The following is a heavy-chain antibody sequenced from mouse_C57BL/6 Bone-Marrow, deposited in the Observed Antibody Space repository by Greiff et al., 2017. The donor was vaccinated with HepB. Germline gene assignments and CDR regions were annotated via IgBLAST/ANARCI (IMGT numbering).Heavy chain of an antibody. CDR1: GFSLTSYG. CDR2: IWSGGST. V-gene: IGHV2-2*01. D-gene: IGHD1-3*01. CDR3: AKLGYYAMDY. J-gene: IGHJ4*01. Sequence: VQLQQSGPGLVQPSQSLSITCTVSGFSLTSYGVHWVRQSPGKGLEWLGVIWSGGSTDSNAAFISRLSISKDNSKSQVFFKMNSLQADDTAIYYCAKLGYYAMDYWGQGTSVTVSS.